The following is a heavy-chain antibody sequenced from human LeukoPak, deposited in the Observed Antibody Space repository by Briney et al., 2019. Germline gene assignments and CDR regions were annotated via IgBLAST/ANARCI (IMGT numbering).Heavy chain of an antibody. CDR3: ARDLGSSSWKHAFDI. CDR2: ISSSSGYI. J-gene: IGHJ3*02. V-gene: IGHV3-21*01. Sequence: GGSLRLSCAASGFTLGNYTMNWVRQAPGKGLEWVSSISSSSGYIYYADSVKGRFSISRDNAKNSLYLQMNSLRAEDTAVYYCARDLGSSSWKHAFDIWGQGTMVTVSS. CDR1: GFTLGNYT. D-gene: IGHD6-13*01.